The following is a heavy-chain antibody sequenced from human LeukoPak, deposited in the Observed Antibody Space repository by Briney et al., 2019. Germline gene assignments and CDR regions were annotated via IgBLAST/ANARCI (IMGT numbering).Heavy chain of an antibody. CDR3: AKDVPRGKTDGYSFDY. J-gene: IGHJ4*02. CDR1: GFTFSSYA. CDR2: ISYDGSNK. D-gene: IGHD5-24*01. V-gene: IGHV3-30-3*01. Sequence: GGSLRLSCAASGFTFSSYAMHWVRQAPGKGLEWVAVISYDGSNKYYADSVKGRFTISRDNSKNTLYLQMNSLRAEDTAVYYCAKDVPRGKTDGYSFDYWGQGTLVTVSS.